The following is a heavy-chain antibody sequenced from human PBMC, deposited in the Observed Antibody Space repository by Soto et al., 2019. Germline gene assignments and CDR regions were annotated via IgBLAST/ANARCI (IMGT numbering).Heavy chain of an antibody. J-gene: IGHJ3*02. Sequence: ESGGGVVQPGRSLRLSCAASGFTFSSYAMHWVRQAPGKGLEWVAVISYDGSNKYYADSVKGRFTISRDNSKNTLYLQMNSLRAEDTAVYYCAREGGTMIVVVNDAFDIWGQGTMVTVSS. CDR1: GFTFSSYA. CDR3: AREGGTMIVVVNDAFDI. D-gene: IGHD3-22*01. CDR2: ISYDGSNK. V-gene: IGHV3-30-3*01.